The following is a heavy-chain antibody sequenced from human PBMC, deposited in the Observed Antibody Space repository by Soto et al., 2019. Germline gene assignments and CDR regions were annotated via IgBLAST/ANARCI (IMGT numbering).Heavy chain of an antibody. V-gene: IGHV1-69*13. J-gene: IGHJ4*02. CDR3: AREGSSGYHDY. CDR2: IIPIFGTA. D-gene: IGHD3-22*01. Sequence: ASVKVSCTACGGTFSSYAISWVRQAPGQGLEWMGGIIPIFGTANYAQKFQGRVTITADESTSTAYMELSSLRSEDTAVYYCAREGSSGYHDYWGQGTLVTVSS. CDR1: GGTFSSYA.